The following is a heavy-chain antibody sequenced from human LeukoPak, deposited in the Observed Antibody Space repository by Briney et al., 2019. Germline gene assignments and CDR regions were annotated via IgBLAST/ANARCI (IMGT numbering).Heavy chain of an antibody. CDR1: GFTFSSYW. J-gene: IGHJ4*02. CDR2: IKQDGSEK. CDR3: ARFEQWLKYYFDY. D-gene: IGHD6-19*01. Sequence: GGPLRLSCAASGFTFSSYWMSWVRQAPGKGLEWVANIKQDGSEKYYVVSVKGRFTISRDNAKNSLYLQMNSLRAEDTAVYYCARFEQWLKYYFDYWGQGTLVTVSS. V-gene: IGHV3-7*01.